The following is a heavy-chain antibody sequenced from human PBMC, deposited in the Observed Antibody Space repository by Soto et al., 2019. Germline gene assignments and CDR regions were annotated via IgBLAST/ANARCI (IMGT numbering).Heavy chain of an antibody. D-gene: IGHD2-2*01. CDR1: GFTFSNYS. CDR3: ARMTTSISHGC. J-gene: IGHJ4*02. CDR2: ISSSSSRI. V-gene: IGHV3-48*01. Sequence: GGSLRLSCAASGFTFSNYSMNWVRQTPGKGLEWVSYISSSSSRIYYTNSVKGRFTISRDNGKNSLYLQMNSLRVEDTAVYYCARMTTSISHGCWGQGTLVTVSS.